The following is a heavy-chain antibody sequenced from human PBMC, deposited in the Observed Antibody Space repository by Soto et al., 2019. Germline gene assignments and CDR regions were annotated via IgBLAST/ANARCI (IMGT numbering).Heavy chain of an antibody. Sequence: EVQLVESEGGLVQRGGSLRLSCAASGFTFNYYWMHWVRQAPGQGLVWVSHIHSDGSTTTYADSVKGRFTISRDNAKNTLYLQMNSRRAEDTAVYYCVRGDKGGFDLWGQGTTVTVSS. D-gene: IGHD2-21*02. V-gene: IGHV3-74*01. J-gene: IGHJ3*01. CDR2: IHSDGSTT. CDR3: VRGDKGGFDL. CDR1: GFTFNYYW.